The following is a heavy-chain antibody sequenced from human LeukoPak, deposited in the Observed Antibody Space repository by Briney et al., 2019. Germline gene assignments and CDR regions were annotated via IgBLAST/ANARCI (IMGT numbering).Heavy chain of an antibody. D-gene: IGHD2-2*01. CDR1: GGSVTSSTSF. Sequence: SETLSLTCTVSGGSVTSSTSFWGWIRQPPGKGLEWIGTIYYGGNTYYNPSLKSRVTISVDTSKNQFSLKLRSVTVADTAVYYCARELPAASYGMDVWGQGTTVTVSS. J-gene: IGHJ6*02. V-gene: IGHV4-39*02. CDR2: IYYGGNT. CDR3: ARELPAASYGMDV.